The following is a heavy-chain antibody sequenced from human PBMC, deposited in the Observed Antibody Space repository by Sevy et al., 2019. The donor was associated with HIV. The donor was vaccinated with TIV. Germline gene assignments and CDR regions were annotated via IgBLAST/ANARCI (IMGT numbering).Heavy chain of an antibody. V-gene: IGHV3-33*01. D-gene: IGHD1-20*01. J-gene: IGHJ4*02. CDR2: IWFDESKK. CDR1: GFTFSTYG. CDR3: ARDSTPGITLFDY. Sequence: GGSLRLSCAASGFTFSTYGMHWIRQAPGKGLEWVAVIWFDESKKYYGDSVKGRFTISRDNSKNTLYLQMNSLRAEDTAVHYCARDSTPGITLFDYWGQGSLVTVSS.